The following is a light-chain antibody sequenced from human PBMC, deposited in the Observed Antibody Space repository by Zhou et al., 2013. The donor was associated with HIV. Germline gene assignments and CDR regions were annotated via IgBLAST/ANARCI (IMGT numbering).Light chain of an antibody. CDR2: GTS. CDR3: QQYNNWPPYT. V-gene: IGKV3-20*01. J-gene: IGKJ2*01. Sequence: EVVLTQSPGTLSLSPGERATLSCRASQSVSSSYLAWYQQKPGQAPRLLIYGTSSRATGIPDRFSGNGSGTEFTLTISSLQSEDFAVYYCQQYNNWPPYTFGQGTKLXIK. CDR1: QSVSSSY.